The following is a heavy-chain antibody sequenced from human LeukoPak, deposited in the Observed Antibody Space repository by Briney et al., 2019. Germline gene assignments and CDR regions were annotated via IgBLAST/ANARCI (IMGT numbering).Heavy chain of an antibody. CDR1: GLTFNTYA. Sequence: GGSLRLSCAASGLTFNTYAMSWVRQAPGKGLQWVSTVSGSGAGTFYGDSVKGWFTISRDNSNNTLFLQMNSLSADDTAVYFCAKGPRAGLRYWYFDLWGRGSLVTVSS. D-gene: IGHD2-21*02. V-gene: IGHV3-23*01. J-gene: IGHJ2*01. CDR2: VSGSGAGT. CDR3: AKGPRAGLRYWYFDL.